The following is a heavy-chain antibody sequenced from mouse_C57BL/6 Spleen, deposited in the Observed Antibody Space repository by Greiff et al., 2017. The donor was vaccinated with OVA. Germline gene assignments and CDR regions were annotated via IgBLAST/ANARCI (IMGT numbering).Heavy chain of an antibody. V-gene: IGHV5-9-1*02. CDR2: ISSGGDYI. Sequence: EVQGVESGEGLVKPGGSLKLSCAASGFTFSSYAMSWVRQTPEKRLEWVAYISSGGDYIYYADTVKGRFTISRDNARNTLYLQMSSLKSEDTAMYYCTRDLPLGFAYWGQGTLVTVSA. CDR3: TRDLPLGFAY. J-gene: IGHJ3*01. CDR1: GFTFSSYA.